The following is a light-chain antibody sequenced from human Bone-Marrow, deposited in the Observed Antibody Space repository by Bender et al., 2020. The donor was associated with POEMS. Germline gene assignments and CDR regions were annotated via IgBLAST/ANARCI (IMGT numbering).Light chain of an antibody. Sequence: QSVLTQPPSVSGAPGQRVTISCTGSSSNTGSGYDINWYQHLPGTAPKLLIYGYNNRPSGVPDRFSGSKSGTSASMDIPGLQAEDEGYYYCQSCDNSLGGWVFGGGTKLTVL. J-gene: IGLJ3*02. V-gene: IGLV1-40*01. CDR1: SSNTGSGYD. CDR3: QSCDNSLGGWV. CDR2: GYN.